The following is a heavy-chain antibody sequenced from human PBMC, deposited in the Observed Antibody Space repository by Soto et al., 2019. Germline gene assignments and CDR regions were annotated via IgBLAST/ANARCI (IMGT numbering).Heavy chain of an antibody. CDR1: GFTFSGSA. CDR3: TSPFYDSRGYPLDY. CDR2: IRSKANSYAT. D-gene: IGHD3-22*01. J-gene: IGHJ4*02. Sequence: EVQLVESGGGLVQPGGSLKLSCAASGFTFSGSAMHWVRQASGKGLEWVGRIRSKANSYATAYAASVKGRFTISRDDSKNTAYLQMNGQKTEDRAVYYCTSPFYDSRGYPLDYGGQGTLFTVPS. V-gene: IGHV3-73*02.